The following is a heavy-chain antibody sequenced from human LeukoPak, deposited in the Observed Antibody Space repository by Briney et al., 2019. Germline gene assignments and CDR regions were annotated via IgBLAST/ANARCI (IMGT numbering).Heavy chain of an antibody. J-gene: IGHJ4*02. CDR1: GYTFTGYY. Sequence: GAPVKVSCKASGYTFTGYYMHWVRQAPGQGLEWMGWINPNSGGTNYAQKFQGRVTMTRDTSISTAYMELSSLRSEDTAVYYCARGGDGYNYFGWTDFDYWGQGTLVTVSS. V-gene: IGHV1-2*02. D-gene: IGHD5-24*01. CDR2: INPNSGGT. CDR3: ARGGDGYNYFGWTDFDY.